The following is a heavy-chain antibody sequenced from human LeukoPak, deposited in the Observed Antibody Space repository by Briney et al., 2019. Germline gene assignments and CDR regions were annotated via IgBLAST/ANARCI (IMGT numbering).Heavy chain of an antibody. Sequence: SETLSLTCAVYGGSFSGYYWSWIRQPPGKGLEWIGEINHSGSTNYNPSLKSRVTISVDTSKNQFSLKLSSVTAADTAVYYCARHGSSSWKLYYYYYMDVWGKGTTVTISS. CDR3: ARHGSSSWKLYYYYYMDV. D-gene: IGHD6-13*01. J-gene: IGHJ6*03. CDR1: GGSFSGYY. CDR2: INHSGST. V-gene: IGHV4-34*01.